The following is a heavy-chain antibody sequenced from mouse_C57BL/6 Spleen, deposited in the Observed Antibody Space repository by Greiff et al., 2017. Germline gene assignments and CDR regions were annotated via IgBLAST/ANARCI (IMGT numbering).Heavy chain of an antibody. D-gene: IGHD1-1*01. CDR1: GYTFTSYW. CDR2: IDPSDSYT. CDR3: ARNYGSSYGYAMDY. V-gene: IGHV1-59*01. Sequence: QVQLQQPGAELVRPGTSVKLSCKASGYTFTSYWMHWVKQRPGQGLEWIGVIDPSDSYTNYNQKFKGKATLTVDTSSSTAYMHLSSLTSEDSAVYYCARNYGSSYGYAMDYWGQGTSVTVSS. J-gene: IGHJ4*01.